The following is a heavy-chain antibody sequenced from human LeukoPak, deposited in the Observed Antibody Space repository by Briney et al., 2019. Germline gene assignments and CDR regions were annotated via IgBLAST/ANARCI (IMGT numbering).Heavy chain of an antibody. J-gene: IGHJ5*02. V-gene: IGHV3-21*01. CDR3: ARDRCSGGSCYLGWFDP. D-gene: IGHD2-15*01. CDR2: ISSSSSYI. Sequence: PGRSLRLSCAASGFTFSNYSMNWVRQAPGKGLEWVSSISSSSSYIYYADSVKGRFTISRDNAKNSLYLQMNSLRAEDTAVYYCARDRCSGGSCYLGWFDPWGQGTLVTVSS. CDR1: GFTFSNYS.